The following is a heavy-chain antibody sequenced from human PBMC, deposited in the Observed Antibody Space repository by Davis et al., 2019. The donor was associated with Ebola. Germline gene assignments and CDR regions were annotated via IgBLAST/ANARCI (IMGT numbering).Heavy chain of an antibody. V-gene: IGHV1-45*02. Sequence: SVKVSCKASGYTFTYRYLHWVRQAPGQALEWMGWITPFNGNTNYAQKFQDRVTITRDRSMSTAYMELSSLRSEDTAMYYCAIGAVTILIFDPWGQGTLVTVSS. J-gene: IGHJ5*02. D-gene: IGHD4-17*01. CDR3: AIGAVTILIFDP. CDR2: ITPFNGNT. CDR1: GYTFTYRY.